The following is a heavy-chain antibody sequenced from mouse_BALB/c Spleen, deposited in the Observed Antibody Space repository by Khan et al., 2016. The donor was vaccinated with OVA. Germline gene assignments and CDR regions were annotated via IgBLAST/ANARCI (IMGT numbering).Heavy chain of an antibody. CDR1: GYTFTNFG. CDR3: TRPPYVSYVMVY. Sequence: QIQLVQSGPELKKPGETVKISCKASGYTFTNFGMNWVKQAPGEGLKWMGWINTYTGEPTYADDFKGRFAFSLETSASTAYLQINNLKNEDTATYCCTRPPYVSYVMVYWGQGTSVTVSS. J-gene: IGHJ4*01. CDR2: INTYTGEP. V-gene: IGHV9-3-1*01. D-gene: IGHD1-1*01.